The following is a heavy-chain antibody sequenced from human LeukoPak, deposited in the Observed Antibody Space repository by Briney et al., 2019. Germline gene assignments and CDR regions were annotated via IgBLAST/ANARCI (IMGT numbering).Heavy chain of an antibody. CDR3: AKRVSYYMDV. D-gene: IGHD6-13*01. J-gene: IGHJ6*03. Sequence: GGSLRLSCAASGFSFSSYIMNWVRQAPGKGLEWVSGISGSGGSTNYADSVKGRFTISRDNSKNTLYLQMNSLRAEDTAVYYCAKRVSYYMDVWGKGTTVTVSS. CDR2: ISGSGGST. V-gene: IGHV3-23*01. CDR1: GFSFSSYI.